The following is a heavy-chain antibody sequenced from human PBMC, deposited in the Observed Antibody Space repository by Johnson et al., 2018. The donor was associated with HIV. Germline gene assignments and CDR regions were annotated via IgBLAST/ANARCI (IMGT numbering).Heavy chain of an antibody. Sequence: VQLVESGGGLVRPGGSLRLSCAASGFTFDDYDMSWVRQAPGKGLEWVSGISGSGGSTYHADSVKGRFTISRDNSKNTLYLQMNSLRAEDTAVYYCAKTSDGTWQHAFDIWGQGTMVTVSS. D-gene: IGHD2-21*02. J-gene: IGHJ3*02. V-gene: IGHV3-23*04. CDR2: ISGSGGST. CDR3: AKTSDGTWQHAFDI. CDR1: GFTFDDYD.